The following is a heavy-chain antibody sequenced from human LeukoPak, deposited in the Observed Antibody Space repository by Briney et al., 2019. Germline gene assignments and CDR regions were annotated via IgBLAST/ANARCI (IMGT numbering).Heavy chain of an antibody. CDR2: LSGSGGST. J-gene: IGHJ4*02. V-gene: IGHV3-23*01. D-gene: IGHD6-13*01. Sequence: GGSLRLSCAASGFTFSSYAMSWVRQAPGKGLEWVSGLSGSGGSTYYADSVKGRFTISRDNSKNTLYLQMSSLRAEDTALYYCAKRVYISNWYAAFDSWGQGTLVTVSS. CDR3: AKRVYISNWYAAFDS. CDR1: GFTFSSYA.